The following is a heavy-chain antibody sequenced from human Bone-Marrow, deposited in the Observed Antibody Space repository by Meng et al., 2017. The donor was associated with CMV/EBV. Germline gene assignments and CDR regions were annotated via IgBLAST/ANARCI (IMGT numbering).Heavy chain of an antibody. D-gene: IGHD3-3*01. J-gene: IGHJ6*02. CDR1: GYTFTSYD. V-gene: IGHV1-8*03. CDR3: ARGTFWVTIFGVVIKNGMDV. CDR2: MNPNSGNT. Sequence: ASVKVSCKAFGYTFTSYDINWVRQATGQGLEWMGWMNPNSGNTGYAQKFQGRVTITRNTSISTAYMELSSLRSEDTAVYYCARGTFWVTIFGVVIKNGMDVWGQGTTVTVSS.